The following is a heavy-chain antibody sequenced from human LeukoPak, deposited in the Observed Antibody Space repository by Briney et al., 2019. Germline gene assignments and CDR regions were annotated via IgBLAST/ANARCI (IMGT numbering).Heavy chain of an antibody. D-gene: IGHD6-13*01. Sequence: GGSLRLSCAASGFTFSSYAMSWVRQAPGKGLEWVSAISGSGGSTYYADSVKGRFTISRDNSNNTLYLQMNSLRAEDTAVYYCAKDLYSSSWSYFDYWGQGTLVTVSS. CDR1: GFTFSSYA. J-gene: IGHJ4*02. V-gene: IGHV3-23*01. CDR3: AKDLYSSSWSYFDY. CDR2: ISGSGGST.